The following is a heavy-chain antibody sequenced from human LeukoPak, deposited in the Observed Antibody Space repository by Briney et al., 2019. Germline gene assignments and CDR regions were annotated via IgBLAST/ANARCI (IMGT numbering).Heavy chain of an antibody. D-gene: IGHD3-9*01. CDR3: ARARASGDYDILTGYTYYYYYYMDV. J-gene: IGHJ6*03. CDR1: GYTFTYYG. V-gene: IGHV1-18*01. Sequence: ASVKVSCKASGYTFTYYGINWVRQAPGQGLEWMGWISTYNGNTNYAQKLQGRVTMTTDTSTSTAYMELRSLRSDDTAVYYCARARASGDYDILTGYTYYYYYYMDVWGKGTTVTISS. CDR2: ISTYNGNT.